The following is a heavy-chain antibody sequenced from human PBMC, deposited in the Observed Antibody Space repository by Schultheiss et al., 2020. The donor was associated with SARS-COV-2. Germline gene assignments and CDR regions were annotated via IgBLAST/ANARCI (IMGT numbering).Heavy chain of an antibody. CDR2: ISYDGSNK. CDR1: GFTVSSNY. CDR3: ARDLRYYDILTGRYERDGMDV. Sequence: GGSLRLSCAASGFTVSSNYMSWVRQAPGKGLEWVAVISYDGSNKYYADSVKGRFTISRDNSKNTLYLQMNSLRAEDTAVYYCARDLRYYDILTGRYERDGMDVWGQGTTVTVSS. D-gene: IGHD3-9*01. V-gene: IGHV3-30-3*01. J-gene: IGHJ6*02.